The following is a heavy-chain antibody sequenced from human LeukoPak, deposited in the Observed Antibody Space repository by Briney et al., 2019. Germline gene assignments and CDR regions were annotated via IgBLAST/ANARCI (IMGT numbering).Heavy chain of an antibody. V-gene: IGHV3-33*06. CDR1: GFMFSRLG. CDR2: IWHDGSVE. J-gene: IGHJ6*03. CDR3: AKEGDQFRGYLDA. D-gene: IGHD3-16*01. Sequence: PARSLGLSCTASGFMFSRLGMQWVRQAPGEGLEWVAMIWHDGSVEEYAESVKGRFTISRDNSQNTLSLQMNSLRDDDTAVYYCAKEGDQFRGYLDAWGKGTTVTVSS.